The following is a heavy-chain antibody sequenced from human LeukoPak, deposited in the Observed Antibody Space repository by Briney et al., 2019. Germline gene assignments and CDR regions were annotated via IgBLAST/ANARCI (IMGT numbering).Heavy chain of an antibody. V-gene: IGHV1-46*01. CDR2: INPSGGST. Sequence: ASVKVSCKAFGYTFTSYYMHWVRQAPGQGLEWMGIINPSGGSTSYAQKFQGRVTMTRDMSTSTVYMELSSLRSEDTAVYYCARRGSSGYYYYYMDVWGKGTTVTVSS. J-gene: IGHJ6*03. CDR3: ARRGSSGYYYYYMDV. D-gene: IGHD3-10*01. CDR1: GYTFTSYY.